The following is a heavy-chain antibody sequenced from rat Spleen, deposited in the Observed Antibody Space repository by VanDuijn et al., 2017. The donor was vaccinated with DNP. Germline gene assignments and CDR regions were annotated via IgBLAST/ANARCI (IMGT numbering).Heavy chain of an antibody. CDR1: GFNFSEYY. D-gene: IGHD1-9*01. Sequence: EVQLVESGGGLVQHGRSLKLSCATSGFNFSEYYMAWVGQAPKKGLEWVASISYEGSSIYYGDSVKGRFTNARDNAEGTLNLQMNSLRPEDTATYYCASHTYYGYDYFGYWGQGVMVTVSS. J-gene: IGHJ2*01. CDR2: ISYEGSSI. V-gene: IGHV5-22*01. CDR3: ASHTYYGYDYFGY.